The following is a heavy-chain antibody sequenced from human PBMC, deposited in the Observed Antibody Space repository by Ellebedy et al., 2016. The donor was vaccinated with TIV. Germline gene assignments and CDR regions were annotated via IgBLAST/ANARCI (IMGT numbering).Heavy chain of an antibody. CDR2: IKEDGSEK. CDR1: GFTFSSYW. CDR3: ARADSSSSWYRYYFDY. J-gene: IGHJ4*02. V-gene: IGHV3-7*04. Sequence: GGSLRLSXAASGFTFSSYWMSWVRQAPGKGLEWVANIKEDGSEKYYVDSVKGRFTISRDNAKNSLYLQMNSLRAEDTAVYYCARADSSSSWYRYYFDYWGQGTLVTVSS. D-gene: IGHD6-13*01.